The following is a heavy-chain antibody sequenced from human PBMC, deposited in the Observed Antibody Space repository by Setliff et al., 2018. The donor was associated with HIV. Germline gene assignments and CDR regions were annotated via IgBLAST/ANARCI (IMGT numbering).Heavy chain of an antibody. D-gene: IGHD1-26*01. CDR1: GYTFTSYD. V-gene: IGHV1-8*02. Sequence: ASVKVSCKASGYTFTSYDISWVRQATGQGLEWMGWMNPNSGNTGYAQKFQGRVTMTRNTSISAAYMELSSLRSEDTAVYYCARDHNSGTLHAFDLWGQGTKVTVS. CDR2: MNPNSGNT. CDR3: ARDHNSGTLHAFDL. J-gene: IGHJ3*01.